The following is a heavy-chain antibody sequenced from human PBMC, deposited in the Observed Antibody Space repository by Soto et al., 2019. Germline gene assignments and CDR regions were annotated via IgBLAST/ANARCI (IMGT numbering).Heavy chain of an antibody. J-gene: IGHJ4*02. CDR3: AREPTVNPERPFDY. CDR2: ISYDGSNK. Sequence: PVGPLRHSCAAAGFTISSYAMHWVRQAPGKGLEWVAVISYDGSNKYYADSVKGRFTISRDNSKNTLYLQMNSLRAEDTAVYYCAREPTVNPERPFDYWGQGTLVTVSS. D-gene: IGHD4-17*01. V-gene: IGHV3-30-3*01. CDR1: GFTISSYA.